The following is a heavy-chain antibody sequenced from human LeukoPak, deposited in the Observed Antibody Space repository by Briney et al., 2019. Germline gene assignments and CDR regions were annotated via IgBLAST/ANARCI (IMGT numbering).Heavy chain of an antibody. D-gene: IGHD3-9*01. CDR3: ARVEGTVLRYFDWLSNNEPFDY. J-gene: IGHJ4*02. CDR1: GFTFSSNW. V-gene: IGHV3-7*01. Sequence: GGSLRLSCGASGFTFSSNWMSWVRQAPGKGLEWVANINQGGGEKYYVDSVKGRFTISRDNAKNSLYLQMNSLRADDTAVYYCARVEGTVLRYFDWLSNNEPFDYWGQGTLVTVSS. CDR2: INQGGGEK.